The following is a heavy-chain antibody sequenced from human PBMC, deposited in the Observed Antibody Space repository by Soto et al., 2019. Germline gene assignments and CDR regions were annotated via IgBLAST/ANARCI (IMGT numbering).Heavy chain of an antibody. Sequence: QVQLVQSGAEVKKPGSSVKVSCKASGGTFSSYAISWVRQAPGQGLEWMGGIIPIFGTANYAQKFQGRVTITADESTSTAYMALSSLRSEDTAVYYCARENSWYGRGWFDPWGQGTLVTVSS. D-gene: IGHD6-13*01. J-gene: IGHJ5*02. CDR1: GGTFSSYA. CDR2: IIPIFGTA. CDR3: ARENSWYGRGWFDP. V-gene: IGHV1-69*01.